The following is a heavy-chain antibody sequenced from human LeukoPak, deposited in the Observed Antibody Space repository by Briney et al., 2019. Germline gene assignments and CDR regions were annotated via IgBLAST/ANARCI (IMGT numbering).Heavy chain of an antibody. J-gene: IGHJ6*03. CDR2: IYTSGST. V-gene: IGHV4-61*02. CDR3: ARFRRYCSSTSCYDLGYYYYYMDV. CDR1: GGSISSGSYY. D-gene: IGHD2-2*01. Sequence: SETLSLTCTVSGGSISSGSYYWSWIRQPPGKGLEWIGRIYTSGSTNYNPSLKSRVTISVDTSKNQFSLKLSSVTAADTAVYYCARFRRYCSSTSCYDLGYYYYYMDVWGKGTTVTVSS.